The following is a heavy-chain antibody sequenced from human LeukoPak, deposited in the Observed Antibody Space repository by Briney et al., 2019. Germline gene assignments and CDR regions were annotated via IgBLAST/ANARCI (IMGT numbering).Heavy chain of an antibody. CDR1: GYTLTELS. CDR2: FDPEDGET. V-gene: IGHV1-24*01. J-gene: IGHJ4*02. D-gene: IGHD4-23*01. Sequence: ASVKVSCKVSGYTLTELSMHWVRQAPGKGLEWMGGFDPEDGETIYAQKFQGRVTMTEDTSTDTAHMELSSLRSEDTAVYYCATDLMVVTPVGYWGQGTLVTVSS. CDR3: ATDLMVVTPVGY.